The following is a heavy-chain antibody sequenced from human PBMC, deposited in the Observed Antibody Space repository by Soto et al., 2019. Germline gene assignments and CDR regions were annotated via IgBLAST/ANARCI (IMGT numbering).Heavy chain of an antibody. Sequence: QVQLVESGGGVAQPGRSLRLLCAASGFTLSSYSLHWVRQSPGKGLEWVAAISSDGTEKHYADSVKGRFTISRDNSKNTLSLQLNSLRTEDTAVYYCARMFGFSYGPANRGMDVWGQGTTVTVSS. CDR2: ISSDGTEK. D-gene: IGHD5-18*01. CDR1: GFTLSSYS. CDR3: ARMFGFSYGPANRGMDV. V-gene: IGHV3-30*04. J-gene: IGHJ6*02.